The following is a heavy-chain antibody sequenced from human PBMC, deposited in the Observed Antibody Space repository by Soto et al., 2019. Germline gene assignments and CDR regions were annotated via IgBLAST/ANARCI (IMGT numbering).Heavy chain of an antibody. V-gene: IGHV1-2*02. D-gene: IGHD1-26*01. J-gene: IGHJ4*02. CDR2: INPKTGGT. Sequence: QVQLVQSGAEVRKPGASVKVSCKASGYTFTDYYMHWVRQAPGQGLEWMGWINPKTGGTDYVQKFQGRVTMTRHTSITTAYMELSRLRSDDTAVYYCARDVVGSDYFDYWGQGTLVTVSS. CDR1: GYTFTDYY. CDR3: ARDVVGSDYFDY.